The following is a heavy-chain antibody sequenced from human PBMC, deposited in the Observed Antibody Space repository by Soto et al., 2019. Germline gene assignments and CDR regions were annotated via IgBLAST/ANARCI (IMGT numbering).Heavy chain of an antibody. CDR1: GGTFSSYT. Sequence: QVQLVQSGAEVKKPGSSVKVSCKASGGTFSSYTISWVRQAPGQGLEWMGRIIPILGIANYAQKVQGRVTITADKSTSTAYMELSSLRSEDTAVYYCARAGRIAARDYWGQGTLVTVSS. V-gene: IGHV1-69*02. CDR3: ARAGRIAARDY. D-gene: IGHD6-6*01. J-gene: IGHJ4*02. CDR2: IIPILGIA.